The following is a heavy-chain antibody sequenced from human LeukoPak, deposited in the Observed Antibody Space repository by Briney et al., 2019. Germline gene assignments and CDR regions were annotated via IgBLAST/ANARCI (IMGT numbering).Heavy chain of an antibody. D-gene: IGHD3-3*01. CDR3: ARRQNYDFWSGYSYYFDY. CDR1: GYTFTSYD. V-gene: IGHV1-8*03. Sequence: ASVKVSCKASGYTFTSYDINWVRQATGQGLEWMGWMNPNSGNTGYAQKFQGRVTITRNTSISTAYMELSSLRSEDTAVYYRARRQNYDFWSGYSYYFDYWGQGTLVTVSS. J-gene: IGHJ4*02. CDR2: MNPNSGNT.